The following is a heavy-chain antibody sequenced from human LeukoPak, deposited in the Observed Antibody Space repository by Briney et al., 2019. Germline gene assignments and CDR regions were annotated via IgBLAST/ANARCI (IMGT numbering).Heavy chain of an antibody. CDR3: ARYSSSCFDY. D-gene: IGHD6-6*01. J-gene: IGHJ4*02. CDR1: GFTFSGYA. V-gene: IGHV3-64*01. Sequence: GGSLRLSCTASGFTFSGYAMHWVRQAPGKGLEFVSAISTNGDISYYGNPVKGRFTISRDNSKNTLYLQMGSLRAEDMAVYYCARYSSSCFDYWGQGTLVTVSS. CDR2: ISTNGDIS.